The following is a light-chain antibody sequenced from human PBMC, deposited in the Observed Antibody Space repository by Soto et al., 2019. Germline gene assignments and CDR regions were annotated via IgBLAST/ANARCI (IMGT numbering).Light chain of an antibody. J-gene: IGKJ5*01. CDR3: QQYYSYLIT. CDR1: QGISSY. Sequence: AIRMTQPPSSFSASTGDRVTITCRASQGISSYLAWYQQKPGKAPKLLIYAASTLQSGVPSRFSGSGSGTDFTLTISCLQSEDFATYYCQQYYSYLITFGQGTRLEI. V-gene: IGKV1-8*01. CDR2: AAS.